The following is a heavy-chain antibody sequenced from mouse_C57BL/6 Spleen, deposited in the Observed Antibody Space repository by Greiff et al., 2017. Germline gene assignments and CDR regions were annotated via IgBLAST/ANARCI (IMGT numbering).Heavy chain of an antibody. V-gene: IGHV1-78*01. J-gene: IGHJ3*01. D-gene: IGHD2-12*01. CDR2: IYPRDGST. Sequence: QVQLQQSDAELVRPGASVKISCKVSGYTFTDHTIHWMKQRPEQGLEWIGCIYPRDGSTKYAKKFKGKATLTADKSSSTAYMQLNSLTSEDSAVYCCARQSNDVPFAYWGQGTLVTVSA. CDR3: ARQSNDVPFAY. CDR1: GYTFTDHT.